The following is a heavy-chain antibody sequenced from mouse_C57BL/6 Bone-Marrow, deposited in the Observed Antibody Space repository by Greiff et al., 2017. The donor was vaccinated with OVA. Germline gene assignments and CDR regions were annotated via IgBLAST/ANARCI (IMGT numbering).Heavy chain of an antibody. CDR2: IDPENGDT. V-gene: IGHV14-4*01. J-gene: IGHJ4*01. CDR3: TTGRGYY. CDR1: GFNIKDDY. Sequence: EVQLQESGAELVRPGASVKLSCTASGFNIKDDYMHWVKQRPEQGLEWIGWIDPENGDTEYASKFQGKATITADTSSNTAYLQLSSLTSEDTAVYYCTTGRGYYWGQGTSVTVSS.